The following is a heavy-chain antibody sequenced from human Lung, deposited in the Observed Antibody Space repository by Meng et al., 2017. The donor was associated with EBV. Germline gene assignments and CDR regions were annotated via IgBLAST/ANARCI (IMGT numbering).Heavy chain of an antibody. CDR3: ARATVVVPSGIYWFDP. CDR1: GTSFSSSY. CDR2: INYSGIT. V-gene: IGHV4-34*01. Sequence: QEGGPGMLKPSATLSLTFGVSGTSFSSSYWSWIRQPPGKGLEWIGQINYSGITNYNPSLKSRVTISVDTSRNQFSLKLSSVTAADTAVYFCARATVVVPSGIYWFDPWGQGTLVTVSS. D-gene: IGHD6-13*01. J-gene: IGHJ5*02.